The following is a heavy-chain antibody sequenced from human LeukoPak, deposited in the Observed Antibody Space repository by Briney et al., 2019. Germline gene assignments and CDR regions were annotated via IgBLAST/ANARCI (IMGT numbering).Heavy chain of an antibody. CDR3: ASHVTDI. CDR2: INHSGST. CDR1: GGSFSGYY. J-gene: IGHJ3*02. D-gene: IGHD2-21*02. Sequence: SETLSLTCAVYGGSFSGYYWSWIRQPPGKGLEWIGEINHSGSTNYNPSLKSRVTLSVDTSKNQFSLKLSSVTAADTVVYYCASHVTDIWGQGTMVTVSS. V-gene: IGHV4-34*01.